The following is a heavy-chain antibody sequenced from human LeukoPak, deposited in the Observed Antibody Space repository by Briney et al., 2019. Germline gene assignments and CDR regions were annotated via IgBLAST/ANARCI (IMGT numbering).Heavy chain of an antibody. CDR1: GFTVSSNY. J-gene: IGHJ6*03. D-gene: IGHD3-10*01. Sequence: SGGSLRLSCAASGFTVSSNYMSWVRQAPGKGLEWVSVIYSGGSTYYADSVKGRFTISRDNSKNTLYLQMNSLRAEDTAVYYCAKELRGYHGSGSFNYYYMDVWGKGTTVTISS. CDR3: AKELRGYHGSGSFNYYYMDV. V-gene: IGHV3-66*01. CDR2: IYSGGST.